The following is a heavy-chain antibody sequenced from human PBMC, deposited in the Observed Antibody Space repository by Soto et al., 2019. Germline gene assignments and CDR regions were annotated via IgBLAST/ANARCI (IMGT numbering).Heavy chain of an antibody. J-gene: IGHJ5*02. D-gene: IGHD3-22*01. Sequence: GGSLRLSCVAPVFTFSKYCMPWVRQAPGKGLVWASHTNMYSTKTAYADSVKDRFTGYRYNANKTLYQHINSLGVEETSVYYCAIDYLYDSRSSSVNCFDAWGQGTLVTVS. CDR1: VFTFSKYC. CDR3: AIDYLYDSRSSSVNCFDA. V-gene: IGHV3-74*01. CDR2: TNMYSTKT.